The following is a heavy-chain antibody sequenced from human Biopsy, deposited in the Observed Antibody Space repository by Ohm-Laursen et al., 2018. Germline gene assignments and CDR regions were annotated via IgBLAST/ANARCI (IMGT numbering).Heavy chain of an antibody. J-gene: IGHJ2*01. CDR2: VYYTGST. V-gene: IGHV4-59*01. CDR1: GDSISSYY. Sequence: TLPLTCTASGDSISSYYWSWIRQPPGKGLRWIGYVYYTGSTDYNPSLQSRVTISVGTSKNHFSLRLRSVTPADTAIYYCARDRGYYSDRTVPGYFDLWGRGTLVTVSS. D-gene: IGHD3-22*01. CDR3: ARDRGYYSDRTVPGYFDL.